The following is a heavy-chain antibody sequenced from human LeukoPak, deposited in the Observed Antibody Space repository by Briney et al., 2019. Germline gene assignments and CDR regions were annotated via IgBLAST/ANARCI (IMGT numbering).Heavy chain of an antibody. V-gene: IGHV3-48*04. CDR1: GFMFGNHG. CDR2: IGPSGVTR. D-gene: IGHD2-21*02. CDR3: ARVSPMTDGAFDL. Sequence: LGGSLRLSCEGSGFMFGNHGLIWVRQAPGKGLDWLSFIGPSGVTRLYANSVKGRFTISRDNAENSVFLQMNSLRVEDTAVYYCARVSPMTDGAFDLWGQGVMVTVSS. J-gene: IGHJ3*01.